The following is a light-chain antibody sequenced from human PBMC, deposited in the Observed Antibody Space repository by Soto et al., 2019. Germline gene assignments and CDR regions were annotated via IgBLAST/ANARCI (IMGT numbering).Light chain of an antibody. Sequence: DIQMTQSPSSLSASVGDTVTITCRASQTISDSLAWYQQKPGKVPKLLIYAASTLLPGVPVRFSGTGAGTDFTRTISGLQPEDFATYYYQRYDSIPRTFGQGTKVEVK. J-gene: IGKJ1*01. CDR1: QTISDS. CDR3: QRYDSIPRT. V-gene: IGKV1-27*01. CDR2: AAS.